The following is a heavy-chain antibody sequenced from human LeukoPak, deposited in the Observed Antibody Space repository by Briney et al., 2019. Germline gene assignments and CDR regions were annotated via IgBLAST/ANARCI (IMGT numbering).Heavy chain of an antibody. CDR2: ISYDGSHK. CDR3: ARRQYSSSSEVDGMDV. D-gene: IGHD6-6*01. Sequence: GRSLRLSCEVSGFTFSSYTFYWIRQAPGKGLEWLAVISYDGSHKYYADSVRGRFTISRDNSKNTLYLQMNSLRVDDTAVYHCARRQYSSSSEVDGMDVWAKGPRSSSL. V-gene: IGHV3-30-3*01. J-gene: IGHJ6*02. CDR1: GFTFSSYT.